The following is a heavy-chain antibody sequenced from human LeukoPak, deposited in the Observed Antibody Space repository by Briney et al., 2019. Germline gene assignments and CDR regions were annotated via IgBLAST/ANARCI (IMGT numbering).Heavy chain of an antibody. J-gene: IGHJ4*02. CDR2: IYHSGST. V-gene: IGHV4-4*02. D-gene: IGHD3-10*01. CDR1: GGSISSSNW. Sequence: SETLSLTCAVSGGSISSSNWWSWVRQPPGKGLEWIGEIYHSGSTNYNPSLKSRVTISVDTSKRQFSLKLNSVTAADTAVYFCARGSQTPDAGYWGQGTLVTVSS. CDR3: ARGSQTPDAGY.